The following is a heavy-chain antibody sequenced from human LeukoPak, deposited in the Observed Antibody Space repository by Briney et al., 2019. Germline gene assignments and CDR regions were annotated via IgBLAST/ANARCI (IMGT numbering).Heavy chain of an antibody. D-gene: IGHD6-13*01. CDR1: GGTFSSYA. CDR2: IIPILGIA. Sequence: ASVKVSCKASGGTFSSYAISWVRQAPGRGLEWMGRIIPILGIANYAQKFQGRVTITADKSTSTAYMELSSLRSEDTAVYYCARDSSSSWPSKDAFDIWGQGTMVTVSS. CDR3: ARDSSSSWPSKDAFDI. V-gene: IGHV1-69*04. J-gene: IGHJ3*02.